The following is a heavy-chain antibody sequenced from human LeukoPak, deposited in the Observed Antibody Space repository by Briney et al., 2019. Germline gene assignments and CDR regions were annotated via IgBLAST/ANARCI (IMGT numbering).Heavy chain of an antibody. CDR2: INPNSGGT. CDR1: GYTFTGYY. CDR3: ARDRDTIPATDAGGGHFHY. Sequence: ASVKVSCKASGYTFTGYYMHWVRQAPGQGLEWMGWINPNSGGTNYAQKFQGRVTMTRDTSISTAYMELSRLRSDDTAVYYCARDRDTIPATDAGGGHFHYWGQGTLVTVSS. J-gene: IGHJ4*02. V-gene: IGHV1-2*02. D-gene: IGHD6-13*01.